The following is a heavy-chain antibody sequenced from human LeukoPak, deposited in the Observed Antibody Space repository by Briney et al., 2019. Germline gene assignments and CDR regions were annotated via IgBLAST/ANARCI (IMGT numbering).Heavy chain of an antibody. J-gene: IGHJ5*02. V-gene: IGHV4-39*07. CDR3: ASWYSSTTGDWFDP. D-gene: IGHD6-13*01. Sequence: SETLSLTCTVSGGSITSSNYYWGWIRQPPGKGLEWIGGIYYSGSTYYNPSLKSRVTISVDTSKNQFSLKLSSVTAADTAVYYCASWYSSTTGDWFDPWGQGTLVTVSS. CDR1: GGSITSSNYY. CDR2: IYYSGST.